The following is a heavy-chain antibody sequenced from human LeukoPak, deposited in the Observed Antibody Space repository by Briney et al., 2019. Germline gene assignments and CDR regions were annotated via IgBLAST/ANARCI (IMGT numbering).Heavy chain of an antibody. V-gene: IGHV1-46*01. CDR2: INPSGGST. D-gene: IGHD2-21*02. J-gene: IGHJ4*02. Sequence: ASVKVSCKASGYTFTSYYMHWVRQAPGQGLEWMGIINPSGGSTSYAQKFQGRVTMTRDTSTSTVYMELSSLRSEDTAVYYCARGGSRVVTYGNFDYWGQGTLVTVSS. CDR1: GYTFTSYY. CDR3: ARGGSRVVTYGNFDY.